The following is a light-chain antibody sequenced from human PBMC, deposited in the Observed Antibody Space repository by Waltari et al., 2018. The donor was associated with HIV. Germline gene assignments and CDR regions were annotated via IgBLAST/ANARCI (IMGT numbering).Light chain of an antibody. V-gene: IGLV2-23*02. Sequence: QSALTPPAAVSGSPGQSVTISCPGTSSAVASYNLVSWYPHHPGKAPKVMMYPVTTRPSGVSDRFSGSKSGNTASLTISGLQAEDEADYYCCSYAGTSTYVFGTGTKVTVL. CDR3: CSYAGTSTYV. CDR2: PVT. J-gene: IGLJ1*01. CDR1: SSAVASYNL.